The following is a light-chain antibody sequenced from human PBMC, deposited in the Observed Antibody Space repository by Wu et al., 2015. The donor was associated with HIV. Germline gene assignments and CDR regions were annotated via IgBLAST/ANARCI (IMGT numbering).Light chain of an antibody. J-gene: IGKJ1*01. CDR3: QKYNTAPWT. CDR1: RDISNF. CDR2: AAS. Sequence: DIQMTQSPSSLSASVGDRVTITCRASRDISNFLAWYQQQPGKVPKILIYAASTLQSGVPSRFSGSGSGTDFTLTISSLQPEDVATYYCQKYNTAPWTFGQGTKVEMK. V-gene: IGKV1-27*01.